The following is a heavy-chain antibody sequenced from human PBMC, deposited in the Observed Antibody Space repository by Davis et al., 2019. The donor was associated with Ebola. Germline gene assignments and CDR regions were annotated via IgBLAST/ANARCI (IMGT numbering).Heavy chain of an antibody. Sequence: ASVKVSCKASGYTFTSYYMHWVRQAPGQGLEWMGIINPSGGSTSYAQKFQGRVTMTRDTSTSTVYMELSSLRSEDTAVYYCARESGDYDFWSGYYSRVTDYYYYGMDVWGQGTTVTVSS. CDR1: GYTFTSYY. CDR2: INPSGGST. CDR3: ARESGDYDFWSGYYSRVTDYYYYGMDV. V-gene: IGHV1-46*01. J-gene: IGHJ6*02. D-gene: IGHD3-3*01.